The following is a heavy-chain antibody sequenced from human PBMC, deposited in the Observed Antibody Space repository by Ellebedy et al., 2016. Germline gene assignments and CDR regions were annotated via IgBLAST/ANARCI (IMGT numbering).Heavy chain of an antibody. Sequence: GESLKISXAASGFTFSDYYMSWIRQAPGKGLEWVSYISSSGSTIYYADSVKGRFTISRDNAKNSLYLQMNSLRAEDTAVYYCARWVSYPNNWFDPWGQGTLFTVSS. V-gene: IGHV3-11*01. CDR3: ARWVSYPNNWFDP. CDR2: ISSSGSTI. CDR1: GFTFSDYY. J-gene: IGHJ5*02.